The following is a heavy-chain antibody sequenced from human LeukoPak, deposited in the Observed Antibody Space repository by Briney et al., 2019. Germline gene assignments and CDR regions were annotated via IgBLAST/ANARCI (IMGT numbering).Heavy chain of an antibody. CDR3: ARGVTHGGFGELSGNWFDP. CDR1: GYDFATKW. CDR2: IYPGDSDI. D-gene: IGHD3-10*01. Sequence: GESLKISCQGFGYDFATKWIGWVRQMPGQGLEWMGLIYPGDSDIKYSPSFQGQVTISADKSTNTAYLQWSSLKPSDTAMYYCARGVTHGGFGELSGNWFDPWGQGTLVTVSS. V-gene: IGHV5-51*01. J-gene: IGHJ5*02.